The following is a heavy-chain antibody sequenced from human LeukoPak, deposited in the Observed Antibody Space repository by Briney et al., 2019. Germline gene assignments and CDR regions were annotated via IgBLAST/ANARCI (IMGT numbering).Heavy chain of an antibody. V-gene: IGHV3-23*01. CDR3: ARLVIPSHSRWFDP. CDR2: ISQGGETP. CDR1: GFIFNNYA. Sequence: GGSLRLSCTASGFIFNNYAMIWVRQSPGQGLEGVSTISQGGETPYYADSVKGRFTVSRDNSKNTLYLQIDSLSAEDTAVYYCARLVIPSHSRWFDPWGQGTLVTVSS. D-gene: IGHD2-21*01. J-gene: IGHJ5*02.